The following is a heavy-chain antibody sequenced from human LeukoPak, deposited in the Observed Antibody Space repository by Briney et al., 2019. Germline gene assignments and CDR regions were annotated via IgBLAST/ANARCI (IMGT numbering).Heavy chain of an antibody. D-gene: IGHD5-12*01. V-gene: IGHV3-53*01. Sequence: GRSLRLSCAASGFTVSSNYMSWVRQAPGKGLEWVSVIYSGGSTYYADSVKGRFTISRDNSKNTLYLQMNSLRAEDTAVYYCAREGGYLSPDGMDVWGQGTTVTVSS. J-gene: IGHJ6*02. CDR2: IYSGGST. CDR3: AREGGYLSPDGMDV. CDR1: GFTVSSNY.